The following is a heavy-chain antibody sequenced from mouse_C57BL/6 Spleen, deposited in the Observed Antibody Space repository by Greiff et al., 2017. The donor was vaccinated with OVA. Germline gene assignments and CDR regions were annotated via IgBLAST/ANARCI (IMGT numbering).Heavy chain of an antibody. Sequence: QVQLQQPGAELVKPGASVKLSCKASGYTFTSYWLTWVTQRPGQGLEWIGDIHPGSGSNKYYETFKSKATLTVDTSSSTAYMQLSSLTSEDSAVYYCARCGEAMDYWGQGTSVTVSS. D-gene: IGHD2-13*01. J-gene: IGHJ4*01. CDR1: GYTFTSYW. CDR2: IHPGSGSN. CDR3: ARCGEAMDY. V-gene: IGHV1-55*01.